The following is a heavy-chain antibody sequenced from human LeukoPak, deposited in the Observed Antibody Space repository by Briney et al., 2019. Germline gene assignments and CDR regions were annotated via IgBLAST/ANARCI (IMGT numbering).Heavy chain of an antibody. D-gene: IGHD3-9*01. J-gene: IGHJ4*02. CDR1: GGSMNSYY. Sequence: SETVSLTCSVSGGSMNSYYWSWIRQSPGKGLEWIGYIYYSGSTNYNPSLKSRVTISVDTSKNQFSLKLSSVTAADTAVYYCARHVWLQPFDYWGQGTLVTGSS. CDR2: IYYSGST. CDR3: ARHVWLQPFDY. V-gene: IGHV4-59*08.